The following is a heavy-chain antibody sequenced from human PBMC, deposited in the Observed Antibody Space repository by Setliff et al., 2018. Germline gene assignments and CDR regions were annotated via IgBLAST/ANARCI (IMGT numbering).Heavy chain of an antibody. Sequence: ASVKVSCKVSGGIFINYGINWVRQAPGQGLEWMGGFDPEDGETIYAQKFQGRVTMTEDTSTDTAYMELSSLRSEDTAVYYCARTPVVVTLRNAFDIWGQGTMVTVSS. CDR2: FDPEDGET. V-gene: IGHV1-24*01. J-gene: IGHJ3*02. CDR3: ARTPVVVTLRNAFDI. D-gene: IGHD2-21*02. CDR1: GGIFINYG.